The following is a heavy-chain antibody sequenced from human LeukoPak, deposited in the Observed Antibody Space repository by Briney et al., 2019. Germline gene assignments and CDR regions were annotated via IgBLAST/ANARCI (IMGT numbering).Heavy chain of an antibody. CDR3: ARVVPRVDTAMVDFDY. V-gene: IGHV1-46*01. CDR1: GYTFTNHH. J-gene: IGHJ4*02. CDR2: INPNAGST. Sequence: ASVKVSCKASGYTFTNHHIHWVRQAPGQGLEWMGIINPNAGSTNYPQKFQGRVTMTRDTSTSTVYMELRSLRSDDTAVYYCARVVPRVDTAMVDFDYWGQGTLVTVSS. D-gene: IGHD5-18*01.